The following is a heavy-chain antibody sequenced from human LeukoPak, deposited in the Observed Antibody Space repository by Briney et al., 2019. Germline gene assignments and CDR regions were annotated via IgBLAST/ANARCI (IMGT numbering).Heavy chain of an antibody. D-gene: IGHD3-22*01. J-gene: IGHJ4*02. CDR3: ASPYDSSDYYFSPFDY. CDR1: GYTFTSYA. Sequence: SVKVSCKASGYTFTSYAISWVRQAPGQGLEWMGGLIPMFGTANYAQKFQGRVTITTDTSTSTAYMDLRSLRSEDTAVYYCASPYDSSDYYFSPFDYWGQGILVTVSS. CDR2: LIPMFGTA. V-gene: IGHV1-69*05.